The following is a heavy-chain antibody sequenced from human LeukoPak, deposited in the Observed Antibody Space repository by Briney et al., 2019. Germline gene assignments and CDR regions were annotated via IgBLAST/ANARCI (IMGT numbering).Heavy chain of an antibody. CDR2: MYHGGST. D-gene: IGHD4-17*01. CDR3: ASTNDFGDYVGA. CDR1: GGSVSSGGFS. Sequence: SETLSLTCAVSGGSVSSGGFSWSWIRQPPGKGLEWIGYMYHGGSTYYSPSLESRVTISVDRSKNQFSLKLTSVTAADTAVYYCASTNDFGDYVGAWGQGTLVTVSS. V-gene: IGHV4-30-2*01. J-gene: IGHJ5*02.